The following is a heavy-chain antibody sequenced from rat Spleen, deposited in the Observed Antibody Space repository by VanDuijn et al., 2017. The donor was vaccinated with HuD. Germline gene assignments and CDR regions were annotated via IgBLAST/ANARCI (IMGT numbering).Heavy chain of an antibody. D-gene: IGHD1-1*01. Sequence: EVQLVESDGGLVQPGRSLKLSCAASGFTFSDYYMAWVRQTPTKGLEWVATISYDGSSTYYRDSVKGRFTISRDNAASTLYLQMDSLRCEDTATYYGATDYRGEGIMDAWGQGASVPVSS. J-gene: IGHJ4*01. CDR2: ISYDGSST. CDR1: GFTFSDYY. V-gene: IGHV5-29*01. CDR3: ATDYRGEGIMDA.